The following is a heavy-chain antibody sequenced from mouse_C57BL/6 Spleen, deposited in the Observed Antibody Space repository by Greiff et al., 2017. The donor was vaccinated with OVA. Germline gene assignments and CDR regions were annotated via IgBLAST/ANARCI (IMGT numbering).Heavy chain of an antibody. CDR1: GFSLTSYG. Sequence: VQLQESGPGLVQPSQSLSITCTVSGFSLTSYGVHWVRQSPGKGLEWLGVIWSGGSTDYNAAFISRLSISKDNSKSQVFFKMNSLQADDTAIDYCAGHDYDVSWFADWGQGTLVTVSA. D-gene: IGHD2-4*01. J-gene: IGHJ3*01. CDR2: IWSGGST. V-gene: IGHV2-2*01. CDR3: AGHDYDVSWFAD.